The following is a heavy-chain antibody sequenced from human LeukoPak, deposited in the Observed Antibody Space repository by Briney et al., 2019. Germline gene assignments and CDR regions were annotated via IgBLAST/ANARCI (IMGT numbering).Heavy chain of an antibody. V-gene: IGHV1-18*01. CDR2: IRAYDNNT. Sequence: ASVKLSCMASGYTFTSYGISWVRQAPREGLEWVGWIRAYDNNTNYAQTLQDRVTMTTDTSTSTAYMELRSMRSDDPAVYYCARVHYDILTGYSYFDYWGQGTLVTVSS. CDR1: GYTFTSYG. D-gene: IGHD3-9*01. J-gene: IGHJ4*02. CDR3: ARVHYDILTGYSYFDY.